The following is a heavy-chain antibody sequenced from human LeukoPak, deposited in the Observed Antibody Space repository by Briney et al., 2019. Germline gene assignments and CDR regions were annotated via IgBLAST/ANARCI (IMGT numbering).Heavy chain of an antibody. CDR1: GGSFSGYY. J-gene: IGHJ6*02. CDR3: ARGHRGYYYYYGMDV. CDR2: INHSGST. V-gene: IGHV4-34*01. D-gene: IGHD1-14*01. Sequence: PSETLSLTCAVYGGSFSGYYWSWIRQPPGKGLEWIGEINHSGSTNYNPSLKRRVTISVDTSKNQFSLKLSSVTAADTAVYYCARGHRGYYYYYGMDVWGQGTTVTVSS.